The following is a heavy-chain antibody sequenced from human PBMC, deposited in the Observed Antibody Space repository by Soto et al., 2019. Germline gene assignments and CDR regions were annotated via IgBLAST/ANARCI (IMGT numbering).Heavy chain of an antibody. J-gene: IGHJ6*02. CDR3: ASAGYSSSWHYYYYYGMDV. CDR1: GFTFSGYE. CDR2: ISSSGSTI. Sequence: EVQLVESGGGLVQPGGSLRLSCAASGFTFSGYEMNWVRQAPGKGLEWVSYISSSGSTIYYADSVKGRFTISRDNAKNSLYLQMNSLRAEDTAVYYCASAGYSSSWHYYYYYGMDVWGQGTTVTVSS. V-gene: IGHV3-48*03. D-gene: IGHD6-13*01.